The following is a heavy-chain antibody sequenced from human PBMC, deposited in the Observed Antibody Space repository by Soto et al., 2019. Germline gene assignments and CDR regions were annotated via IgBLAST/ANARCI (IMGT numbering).Heavy chain of an antibody. D-gene: IGHD3-3*01. CDR1: GFTFSSYA. Sequence: GGSLRLSCAASGFTFSSYAMSWVRQAPGKGLEWVSAISGSGGSTYYADSVKGRFTISRDNSKNTLYLQMNSLRAEDTAVYYCAKDGADYDFWSGYRTGRGYYFDYWGQGTLVTVSS. CDR3: AKDGADYDFWSGYRTGRGYYFDY. V-gene: IGHV3-23*01. CDR2: ISGSGGST. J-gene: IGHJ4*02.